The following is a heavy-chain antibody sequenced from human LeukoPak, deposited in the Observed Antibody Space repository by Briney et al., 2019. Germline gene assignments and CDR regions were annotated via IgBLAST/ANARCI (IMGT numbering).Heavy chain of an antibody. Sequence: GGSLRLSCAASGFTFSSYEMNWVRQAPGKGLEWVSYISSSGSTIYYADSVKGRFTISRDNAKNSLHLQMNSLRAEDTAVYYCARAPIPDYYEARGGYYGMDVWGKGTTVTVSS. CDR1: GFTFSSYE. V-gene: IGHV3-48*03. D-gene: IGHD3-22*01. J-gene: IGHJ6*04. CDR3: ARAPIPDYYEARGGYYGMDV. CDR2: ISSSGSTI.